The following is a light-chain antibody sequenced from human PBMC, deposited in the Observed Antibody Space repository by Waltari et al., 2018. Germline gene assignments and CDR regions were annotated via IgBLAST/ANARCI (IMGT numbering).Light chain of an antibody. V-gene: IGLV1-47*01. CDR3: AAWDDSLSGVV. CDR1: SSNIGSNY. Sequence: QSVLTQPPSASGTPGQRVTISCSGSSSNIGSNYVYWYQQLPGTAPKLLSYRNNRRPPGVPDRFSGSKSGTSASLAISGLRSEDDADYYCAAWDDSLSGVVFGGGTKLTVL. J-gene: IGLJ2*01. CDR2: RNN.